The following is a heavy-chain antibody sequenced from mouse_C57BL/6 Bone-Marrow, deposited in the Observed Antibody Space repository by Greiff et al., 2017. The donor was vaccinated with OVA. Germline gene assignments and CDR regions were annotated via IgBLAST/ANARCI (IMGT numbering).Heavy chain of an antibody. Sequence: QVQLQQPGAELVMPGASVKLSCKASGYTFTSYWMHWVKQRPGQGLEWIGEIDPSDSYTNTNQKFKGKSTLTVDKSSSTAYMQLSSLTSEDSAVYYCARITTVVGDFDVWGTGTTVTVSS. J-gene: IGHJ1*03. CDR2: IDPSDSYT. CDR3: ARITTVVGDFDV. D-gene: IGHD1-1*01. CDR1: GYTFTSYW. V-gene: IGHV1-69*01.